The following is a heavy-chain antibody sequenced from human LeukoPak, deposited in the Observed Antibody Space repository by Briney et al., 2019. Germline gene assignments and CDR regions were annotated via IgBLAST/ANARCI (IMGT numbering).Heavy chain of an antibody. D-gene: IGHD3-10*01. V-gene: IGHV3-30*18. J-gene: IGHJ3*01. CDR1: GFMFSSYG. CDR2: ISYDGSNK. Sequence: GGSLRLSCAASGFMFSSYGMHWVRQAPGKGLEWVAVISYDGSNKYYVDSVKGQFTISRDNSQNTLFLQMNSLRVEDTAIYYCAKDSYVSGRPLHTFDVWGQGTMVTVSS. CDR3: AKDSYVSGRPLHTFDV.